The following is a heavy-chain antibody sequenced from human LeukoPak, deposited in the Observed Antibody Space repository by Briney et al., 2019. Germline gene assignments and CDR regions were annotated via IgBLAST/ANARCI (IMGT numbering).Heavy chain of an antibody. J-gene: IGHJ6*03. CDR2: INHSGST. V-gene: IGHV4-34*01. D-gene: IGHD2/OR15-2a*01. CDR1: GGSFSGYY. CDR3: ARASFGDPGYMDV. Sequence: SETLSLTCAVYGGSFSGYYWSWIRQPPGKGLEWIGEINHSGSTNYNPSLKSRVTISVDTSKNQFSLKLSSVTAADTAVYYCARASFGDPGYMDVWGKGTTVTISS.